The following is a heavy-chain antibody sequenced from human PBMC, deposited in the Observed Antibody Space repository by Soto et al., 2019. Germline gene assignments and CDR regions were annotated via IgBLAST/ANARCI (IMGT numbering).Heavy chain of an antibody. Sequence: PSETLSLTCTVSGGSISSYYWSWVRQPPGKGLGWVGYIYYSGSTNYNPSLKSRVTISVDTSKNQFSLKLSSATAADTAVYYCARVGGCSGGSCYSSGYYYYGMDVWGQGTTVTV. D-gene: IGHD2-15*01. J-gene: IGHJ6*02. CDR1: GGSISSYY. CDR3: ARVGGCSGGSCYSSGYYYYGMDV. CDR2: IYYSGST. V-gene: IGHV4-59*01.